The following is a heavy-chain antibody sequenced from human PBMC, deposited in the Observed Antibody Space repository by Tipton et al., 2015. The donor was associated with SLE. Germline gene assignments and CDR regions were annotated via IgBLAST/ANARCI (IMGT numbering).Heavy chain of an antibody. CDR1: GGYFSGYY. Sequence: TLSLTCAVYGGYFSGYYWSWIRQPPGKGLEWIGEINHSGSTNYNPSLKSRVTISVDTSKNQFSLKLSSVTAADTAVYYCARHQITGNVIGYFQHWGQGTLVTVSS. D-gene: IGHD1-20*01. V-gene: IGHV4-34*01. CDR3: ARHQITGNVIGYFQH. J-gene: IGHJ1*01. CDR2: INHSGST.